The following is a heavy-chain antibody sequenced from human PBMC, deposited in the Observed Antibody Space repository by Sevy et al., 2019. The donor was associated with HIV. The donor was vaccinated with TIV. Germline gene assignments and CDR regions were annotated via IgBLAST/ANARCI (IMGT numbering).Heavy chain of an antibody. CDR2: IYWDDDK. J-gene: IGHJ5*02. V-gene: IGHV2-5*02. CDR1: GFSLSTSGVG. CDR3: AHSYSSGWYLWFDP. D-gene: IGHD6-13*01. Sequence: SGPTLVNPTQTLTLTCTFSGFSLSTSGVGVGWIRQPPGKALEWLALIYWDDDKRYSQSLKSRLTITKDTSKNQVVLTMTNMDAADTATYYCAHSYSSGWYLWFDPWGQGTLVTVSS.